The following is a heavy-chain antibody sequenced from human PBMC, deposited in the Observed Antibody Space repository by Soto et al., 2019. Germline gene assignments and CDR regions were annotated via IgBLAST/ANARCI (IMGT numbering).Heavy chain of an antibody. Sequence: PGESLKISCKGSGYKFTSYWIGWVRQMPGKGLEWMGIIYPGDSDTIYSPSFQGQVTISADKSISTAYLQWSSLKASDTAMYFCARPGQLAYCGADCYNDAFDIWGQGTMVTVSS. CDR2: IYPGDSDT. CDR3: ARPGQLAYCGADCYNDAFDI. D-gene: IGHD2-21*02. J-gene: IGHJ3*02. V-gene: IGHV5-51*01. CDR1: GYKFTSYW.